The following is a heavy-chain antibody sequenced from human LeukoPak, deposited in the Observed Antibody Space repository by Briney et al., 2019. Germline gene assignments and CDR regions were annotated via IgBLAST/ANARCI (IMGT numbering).Heavy chain of an antibody. CDR3: AKEHKVSAAFDY. Sequence: GGSLRLSCAASGVTFDDYAMHWVRQAPGKGLEWVSGISWNSGSIGYADSVKGRFTISRDNAKNSLYLQMNSLRAEDTALYYCAKEHKVSAAFDYWGQGPLVTVSS. CDR2: ISWNSGSI. CDR1: GVTFDDYA. J-gene: IGHJ4*02. V-gene: IGHV3-9*01.